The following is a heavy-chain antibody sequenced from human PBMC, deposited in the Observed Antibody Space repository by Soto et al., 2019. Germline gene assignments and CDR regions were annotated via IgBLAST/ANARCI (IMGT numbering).Heavy chain of an antibody. J-gene: IGHJ6*01. V-gene: IGHV3-21*01. CDR2: ISSSSSYI. CDR1: GFTFSSYS. CDR3: AIAVDYYDPYSDYGMDV. D-gene: IGHD3-22*01. Sequence: EVQLVESGGGLVKPGGSLRLSCAASGFTFSSYSMNWVRQAPEKGLEWVSSISSSSSYIYYADSVKGRFTITRDNAKHSLYLQIHSLSAEATAVYYLAIAVDYYDPYSDYGMDVYGQETTVTVSS.